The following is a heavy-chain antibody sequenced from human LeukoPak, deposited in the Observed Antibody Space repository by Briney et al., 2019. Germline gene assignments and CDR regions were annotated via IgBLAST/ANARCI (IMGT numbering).Heavy chain of an antibody. Sequence: GGSLRLSCAASGFTFSSYAMSWVRQAPGKGLEWVSAISGSAGSTYYADSVKGRFTISRDNSKNTLYLQMNSLRAEDTAVYYCAKDRGGPDRPFDYWGQGTLVIVSS. CDR3: AKDRGGPDRPFDY. V-gene: IGHV3-23*01. CDR1: GFTFSSYA. D-gene: IGHD3-16*01. CDR2: ISGSAGST. J-gene: IGHJ4*02.